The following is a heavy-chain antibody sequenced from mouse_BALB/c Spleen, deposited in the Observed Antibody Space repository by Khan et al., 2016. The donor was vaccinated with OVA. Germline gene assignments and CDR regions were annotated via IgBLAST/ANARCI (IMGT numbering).Heavy chain of an antibody. CDR2: INPTSGYT. V-gene: IGHV1-7*01. J-gene: IGHJ2*01. CDR3: ARDRIDY. CDR1: GYTFTSYW. Sequence: VQLQESGAELAKPGASVKMSCKASGYTFTSYWMHWIKQRPGQGLEWIGYINPTSGYTDYNQKFKDKATLTADKSSSTAYMQLNRLTSDDSAVNYCARDRIDYWGQGTTLTGSS.